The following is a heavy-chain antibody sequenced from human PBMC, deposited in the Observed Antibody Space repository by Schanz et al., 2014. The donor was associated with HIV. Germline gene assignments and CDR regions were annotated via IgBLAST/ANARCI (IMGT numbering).Heavy chain of an antibody. D-gene: IGHD2-21*02. CDR1: GFTFSSYG. Sequence: VQLVESGGGVVQPGRSLRLSCAASGFTFSSYGMHWVRQAPGKGLEWVSAISGSGDSTYYADSVKGRFTISRDNSKNTVYLQMNSLRDEDTAVYYCARAGVTDLFDHWGQGTLVTVSS. V-gene: IGHV3-23*04. J-gene: IGHJ4*02. CDR3: ARAGVTDLFDH. CDR2: ISGSGDST.